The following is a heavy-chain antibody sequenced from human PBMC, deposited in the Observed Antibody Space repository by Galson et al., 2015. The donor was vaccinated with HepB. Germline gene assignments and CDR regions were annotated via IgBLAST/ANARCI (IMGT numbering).Heavy chain of an antibody. CDR3: ARIFTSSWYFDH. J-gene: IGHJ4*02. CDR1: GFIFNTYW. Sequence: SLRLSCATSGFIFNTYWMTWVRQAPGKGLEWVANIKHDGSDKYYADSVRGRFAIARDNSKNSLYLQLNSLRADDTAVYYCARIFTSSWYFDHWGQGTLVTVSS. CDR2: IKHDGSDK. V-gene: IGHV3-7*03. D-gene: IGHD6-13*01.